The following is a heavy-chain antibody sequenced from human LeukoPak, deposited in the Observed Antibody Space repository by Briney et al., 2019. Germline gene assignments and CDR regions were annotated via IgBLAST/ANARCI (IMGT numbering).Heavy chain of an antibody. CDR1: GYSFASYW. V-gene: IGHV5-51*01. CDR2: IHPNDAST. D-gene: IGHD7-27*01. CDR3: ARHNNWGFDY. Sequence: GESLKISCKASGYSFASYWIGWVRQMSGKGLEWMAIIHPNDASTTYSPSFQGQVTISADKSINTAYLQWSTLKASDTAIYYCARHNNWGFDYWDRGTLLTVSS. J-gene: IGHJ4*02.